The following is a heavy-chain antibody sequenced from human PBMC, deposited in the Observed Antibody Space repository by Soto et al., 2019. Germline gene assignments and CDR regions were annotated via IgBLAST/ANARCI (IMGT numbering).Heavy chain of an antibody. Sequence: PGGSLRLSCAASGFTFSSYGMHWVRQAPGKGLEWVAVIWYDGSNKYYADSVKGRFTISRDNSKNTLYLQMNSLRAEDTAVYYCARWDDYSLSRFDYWGQGTLVTVSS. CDR2: IWYDGSNK. D-gene: IGHD4-4*01. V-gene: IGHV3-33*01. J-gene: IGHJ4*02. CDR1: GFTFSSYG. CDR3: ARWDDYSLSRFDY.